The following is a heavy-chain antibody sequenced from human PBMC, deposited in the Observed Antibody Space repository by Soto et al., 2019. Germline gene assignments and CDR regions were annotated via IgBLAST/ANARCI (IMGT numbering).Heavy chain of an antibody. CDR1: GFTFSSYT. Sequence: GGSLRLSCAASGFTFSSYTMHWVRQAPGKGLEFVSTISGDGGSTYYANSVKGRFTISRDNSKNTLYLQMGSLRAEDMAVYYCARDPYYAKWGFDPWGQGTLVTVS. J-gene: IGHJ5*02. CDR3: ARDPYYAKWGFDP. V-gene: IGHV3-64*01. CDR2: ISGDGGST. D-gene: IGHD2-2*01.